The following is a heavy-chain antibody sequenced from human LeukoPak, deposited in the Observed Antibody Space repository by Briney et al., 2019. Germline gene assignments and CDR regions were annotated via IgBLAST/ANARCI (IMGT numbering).Heavy chain of an antibody. V-gene: IGHV4-34*01. Sequence: PSETLSLTCAVYGGSFSGYYWSWIRQPPRKGLEWIGEINHSGSTNYNPSLKSRVTISVDTSKNQSSLKLSSVTAADTAVYYCARASQGLWFRYWFDPWGQGTLVTVSS. D-gene: IGHD3-10*01. J-gene: IGHJ5*02. CDR3: ARASQGLWFRYWFDP. CDR1: GGSFSGYY. CDR2: INHSGST.